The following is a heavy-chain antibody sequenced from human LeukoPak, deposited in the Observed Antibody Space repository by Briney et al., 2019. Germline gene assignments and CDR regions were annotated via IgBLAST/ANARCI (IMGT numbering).Heavy chain of an antibody. J-gene: IGHJ2*01. CDR1: GFSFSSYA. CDR2: ISGSVGST. Sequence: AGSLRLSCAASGFSFSSYAMSWVRQAPGKGLEWVSAISGSVGSTYYADSVKGRFTPSRDNSKNTLYLQMNSLRADDTAVYYCAKDSYGDYVSYFDLWGRGTLVTVSS. CDR3: AKDSYGDYVSYFDL. V-gene: IGHV3-23*01. D-gene: IGHD4-17*01.